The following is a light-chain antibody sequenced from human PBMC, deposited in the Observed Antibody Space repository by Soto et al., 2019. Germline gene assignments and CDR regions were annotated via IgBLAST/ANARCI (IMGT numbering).Light chain of an antibody. V-gene: IGLV2-8*01. J-gene: IGLJ3*02. CDR1: SSDIGLYNY. Sequence: QSALTQPPSASGSPGQSVTISCAGTSSDIGLYNYVSWYQYHPGKAPKLIIYEVSKRPSGVPDRFSGSKSGNTASLTVSGLQAEDEADYYCRSYAGDINFDVFGGGTKVNVL. CDR3: RSYAGDINFDV. CDR2: EVS.